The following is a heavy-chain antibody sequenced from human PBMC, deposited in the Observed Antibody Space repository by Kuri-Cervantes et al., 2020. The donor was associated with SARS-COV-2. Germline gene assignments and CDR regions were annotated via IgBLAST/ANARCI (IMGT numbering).Heavy chain of an antibody. CDR2: ISSDGKNK. J-gene: IGHJ4*02. Sequence: GESLKISCVASGFNFSTTDMHWVRQAPGQGLEWVTFISSDGKNKKCMASGKGRFTIPRDNSQNTLYLQMKSLRDEDTAIYYCAKDRAGVHDFWGQGTLVTVSS. D-gene: IGHD2-21*01. CDR3: AKDRAGVHDF. CDR1: GFNFSTTD. V-gene: IGHV3-30*18.